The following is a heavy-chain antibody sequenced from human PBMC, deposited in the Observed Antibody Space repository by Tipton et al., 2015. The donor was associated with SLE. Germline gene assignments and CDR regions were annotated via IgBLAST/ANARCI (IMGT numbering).Heavy chain of an antibody. J-gene: IGHJ4*02. CDR3: ARVLPQVGFDS. D-gene: IGHD2-15*01. V-gene: IGHV1-8*01. CDR2: MNPNSGNT. Sequence: QLVQSGAEVKKPGASVKVSCKASGYTFTSFDINWVRQATGQGLEWMGWMNPNSGNTAYAQKFQGRVTMTRDTSISTAYMELSSLRSEATAVYYCARVLPQVGFDSWGQGPLLTVSP. CDR1: GYTFTSFD.